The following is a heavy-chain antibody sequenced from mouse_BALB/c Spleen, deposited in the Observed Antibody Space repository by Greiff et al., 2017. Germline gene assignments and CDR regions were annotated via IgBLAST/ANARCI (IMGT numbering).Heavy chain of an antibody. Sequence: VQGVESGPGLVAPAQSLSITCTVSGFSLTSYGVHWVRQPPGKGLEWLGVIWAGGSTNYNSAHMSRLSISKDNSKRQVFLNMNSLHTDDTAMYYCAREKGNYVYHFDDRGQGTPPPVPS. CDR1: GFSLTSYG. CDR2: IWAGGST. V-gene: IGHV2-9*02. J-gene: IGHJ2*01. D-gene: IGHD2-1*01. CDR3: AREKGNYVYHFDD.